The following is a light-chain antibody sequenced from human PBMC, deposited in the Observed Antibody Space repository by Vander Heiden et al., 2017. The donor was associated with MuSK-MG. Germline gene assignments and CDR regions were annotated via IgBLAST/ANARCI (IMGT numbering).Light chain of an antibody. CDR3: TSYSRTDPVV. Sequence: QSAVTQPASVSGSPGPSITISCTGTSSDVGLSNYVSWYQQHPGKAPKVVIYEVNNRPSGVSNRFSGSKSGNTASLTISGLQAEDEADYYCTSYSRTDPVVFGGGTKLTVL. J-gene: IGLJ2*01. V-gene: IGLV2-14*01. CDR1: SSDVGLSNY. CDR2: EVN.